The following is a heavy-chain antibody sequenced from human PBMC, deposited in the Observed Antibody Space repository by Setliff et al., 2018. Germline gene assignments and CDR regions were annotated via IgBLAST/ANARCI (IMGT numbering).Heavy chain of an antibody. CDR3: STAEGDSSSFYYNMDV. CDR2: IKSKPDGGAA. Sequence: PGGSLRLSCAASGFTLSNAWMIWVRQAPGKGLEWVGQIKSKPDGGAAEYASPVRGRFTISRDDSKSTLYLQMSSLKTEDTAVYYCSTAEGDSSSFYYNMDVWGQGSTVTVSS. D-gene: IGHD6-6*01. V-gene: IGHV3-15*01. CDR1: GFTLSNAW. J-gene: IGHJ6*02.